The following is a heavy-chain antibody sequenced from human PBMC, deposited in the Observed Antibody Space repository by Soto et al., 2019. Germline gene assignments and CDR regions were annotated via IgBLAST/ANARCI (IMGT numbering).Heavy chain of an antibody. D-gene: IGHD1-26*01. V-gene: IGHV3-48*03. CDR1: GFAFSSYE. J-gene: IGHJ4*02. CDR2: ISSSGNTI. Sequence: PGGSLRLSCAASGFAFSSYEMNWVRQGPGKGLEWLSYISSSGNTIYYADSVKGRFTISRDNAKNSLYLQMNSLRVEDTAVYYCARDRRRDGSTDPLDYWGQGTLVTVSS. CDR3: ARDRRRDGSTDPLDY.